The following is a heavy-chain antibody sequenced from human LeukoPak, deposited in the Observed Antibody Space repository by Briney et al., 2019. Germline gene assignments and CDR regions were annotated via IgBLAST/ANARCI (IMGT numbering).Heavy chain of an antibody. Sequence: KAGGSLRLSCAASGFTFEASAMSWVRQAPGKGLEWVAVITGGGESTYYADSVKGRFTISRDNSKKTLFLQVNSLRAEDTAVYYCAKDGGYYYDSSGSAPDYWGQGTLVTVSS. CDR2: ITGGGEST. CDR3: AKDGGYYYDSSGSAPDY. V-gene: IGHV3-23*01. CDR1: GFTFEASA. J-gene: IGHJ4*02. D-gene: IGHD3-22*01.